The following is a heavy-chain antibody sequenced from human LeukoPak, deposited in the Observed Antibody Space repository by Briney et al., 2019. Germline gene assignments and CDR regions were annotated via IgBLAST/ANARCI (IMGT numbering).Heavy chain of an antibody. J-gene: IGHJ6*02. D-gene: IGHD3-22*01. Sequence: PGGSLRLSCAASGFTFSSYWMHWVRQAPGKGLVWVSRINSDGSSTSYADSVKGRFTISRDNAKNTLYLQMNSLRAEDTAVYYCARGDDYYDSSGYYGMDVWGQGTTATVSS. CDR2: INSDGSST. CDR1: GFTFSSYW. CDR3: ARGDDYYDSSGYYGMDV. V-gene: IGHV3-74*01.